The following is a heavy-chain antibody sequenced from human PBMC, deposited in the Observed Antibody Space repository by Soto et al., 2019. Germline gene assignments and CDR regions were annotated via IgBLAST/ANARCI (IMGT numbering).Heavy chain of an antibody. V-gene: IGHV3-30*18. D-gene: IGHD5-18*01. CDR1: GFTFSSYG. CDR2: ISYDGSNK. Sequence: QVQLVESGGGVVQPGRSLRLSCAASGFTFSSYGMHWVRQAPGKGLEWVAVISYDGSNKYYADSVKGRFTISRDNSKNTLYQQMNSLRAEDTAVYYCAKGDTAMALDYWCQGTLVTVSS. CDR3: AKGDTAMALDY. J-gene: IGHJ4*02.